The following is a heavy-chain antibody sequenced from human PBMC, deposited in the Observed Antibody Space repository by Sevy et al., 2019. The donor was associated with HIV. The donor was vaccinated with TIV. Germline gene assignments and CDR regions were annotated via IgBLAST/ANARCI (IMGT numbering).Heavy chain of an antibody. Sequence: GGSLRLSCSASEFTFSKYAMSWVRQAPGKGLEWVASVSGSGAGTNYADSVRGRFTISRDNSKNTLYLQMNSLRAEDTAVYYCAKESPGIAAAGKVDYWGQGTLVTVSS. CDR3: AKESPGIAAAGKVDY. CDR1: EFTFSKYA. D-gene: IGHD6-13*01. V-gene: IGHV3-23*01. J-gene: IGHJ4*02. CDR2: VSGSGAGT.